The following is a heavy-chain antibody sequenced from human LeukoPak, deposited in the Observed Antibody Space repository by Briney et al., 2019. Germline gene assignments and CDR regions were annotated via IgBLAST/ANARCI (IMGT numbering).Heavy chain of an antibody. CDR2: ISAYNGNT. CDR1: GYTFTSYG. J-gene: IGHJ4*02. D-gene: IGHD4-17*01. CDR3: ASFEFGDYVFDY. V-gene: IGHV1-18*01. Sequence: ASVKVSCKASGYTFTSYGISWVRQAPGQGLEWMGWISAYNGNTNYAQKLQGRVTMTTDTSTSTAYMELRSLRSDDTAVYYCASFEFGDYVFDYWGQGTLVTVSS.